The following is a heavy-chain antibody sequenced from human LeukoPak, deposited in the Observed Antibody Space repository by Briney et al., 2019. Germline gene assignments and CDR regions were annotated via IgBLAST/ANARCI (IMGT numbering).Heavy chain of an antibody. CDR2: IRYDGSNK. J-gene: IGHJ6*03. Sequence: PGGSLRLSCAASGFTFSSYGMHWARQAPGKGLEWVAFIRYDGSNKYYADSVKGRFTISRDNSKNTLYLQMNSLRAEDTAVYYCAKGAVEGYYYYYYYMDVWGKGTTVTISS. CDR3: AKGAVEGYYYYYYYMDV. CDR1: GFTFSSYG. V-gene: IGHV3-30*02.